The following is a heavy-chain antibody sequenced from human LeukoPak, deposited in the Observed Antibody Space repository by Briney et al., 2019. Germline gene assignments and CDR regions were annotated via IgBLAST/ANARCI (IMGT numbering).Heavy chain of an antibody. D-gene: IGHD4-17*01. CDR3: ARSDHGDYGGGYMDV. J-gene: IGHJ6*03. V-gene: IGHV3-7*01. CDR1: GFTFSTYW. CDR2: IKEDGGVT. Sequence: GGSLRLSCAASGFTFSTYWMSWVRQAPGKGLEWVASIKEDGGVTYYVDSVKGRFTISRDNAKKSLYLQMNSLRAEDTAVYYCARSDHGDYGGGYMDVWVKGTTVTVSS.